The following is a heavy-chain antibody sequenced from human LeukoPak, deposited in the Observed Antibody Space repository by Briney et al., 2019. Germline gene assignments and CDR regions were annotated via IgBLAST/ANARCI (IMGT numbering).Heavy chain of an antibody. CDR3: ANSGGITAVGGCFDY. Sequence: PSETLSLTCTVSGGPISSSSYYWGWIRQPPGKGLEWIASIHYTGSTYYTPSLKSRVTISVDRSKNQLSLNLNSVTAADTAVYYCANSGGITAVGGCFDYWGQGTLVTVSS. J-gene: IGHJ4*02. D-gene: IGHD6-25*01. V-gene: IGHV4-39*01. CDR1: GGPISSSSYY. CDR2: IHYTGST.